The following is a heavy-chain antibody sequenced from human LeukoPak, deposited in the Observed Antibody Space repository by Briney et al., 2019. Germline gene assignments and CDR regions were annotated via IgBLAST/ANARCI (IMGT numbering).Heavy chain of an antibody. Sequence: SETLSLTCTVSGGSISSSSYYWGWIRQPPGKGLEWIVSMYYSGSTYYNPSLKSRATTSVDTSKNQFSLKLSSVTAADTAMYYCAKTHSHFPPYFDYWGQGTLVIVSS. CDR2: MYYSGST. CDR3: AKTHSHFPPYFDY. J-gene: IGHJ4*02. CDR1: GGSISSSSYY. V-gene: IGHV4-39*07. D-gene: IGHD4-11*01.